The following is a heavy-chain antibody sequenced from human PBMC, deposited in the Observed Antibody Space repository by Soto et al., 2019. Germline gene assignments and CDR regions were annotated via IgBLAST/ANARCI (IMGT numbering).Heavy chain of an antibody. CDR1: GFAFTGHP. J-gene: IGHJ3*02. V-gene: IGHV3-23*01. CDR3: AEGVIGSSRAFDI. D-gene: IGHD3-10*01. CDR2: ISDGGDLT. Sequence: VQLLESGGGLAQPGGSLRLSCAASGFAFTGHPMSWVRQAPEKGLEWVAGISDGGDLTYNADSVKGRFTSSRDNSRKTLYLQKNSLRAGDTGLDYWAEGVIGSSRAFDIWGQGTMVTVSS.